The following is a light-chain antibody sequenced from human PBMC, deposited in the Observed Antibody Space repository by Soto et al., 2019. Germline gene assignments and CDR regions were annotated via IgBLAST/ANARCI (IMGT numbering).Light chain of an antibody. J-gene: IGKJ1*01. Sequence: EIVMTQSPATLSVSPWDGATLSCMASQSVSSSYLAWYQQKPGQAPRLLIYGASSRATGTPDRFSGSGSGTDFTLTISRLEPEDFAVYYCQQYDSSPKTFGQGTKVDIK. CDR3: QQYDSSPKT. CDR2: GAS. V-gene: IGKV3-20*01. CDR1: QSVSSSY.